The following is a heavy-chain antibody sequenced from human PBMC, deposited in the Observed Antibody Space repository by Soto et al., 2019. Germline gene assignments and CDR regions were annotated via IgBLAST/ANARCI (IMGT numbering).Heavy chain of an antibody. CDR3: ARESPYYYDSSGTNWFDP. J-gene: IGHJ5*02. CDR1: GYTFTSYG. V-gene: IGHV1-18*01. D-gene: IGHD3-22*01. Sequence: GASVKVSCKASGYTFTSYGISWVRQAPGQGLEWMGWISAYNGNTNYAQKLQGRVTMTTDTSTSTAYMELRSLRSDDTAVYYCARESPYYYDSSGTNWFDPWGQGTLVTSPQ. CDR2: ISAYNGNT.